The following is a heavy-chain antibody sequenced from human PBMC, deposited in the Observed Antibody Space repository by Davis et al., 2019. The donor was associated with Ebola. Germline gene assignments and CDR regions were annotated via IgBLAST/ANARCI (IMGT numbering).Heavy chain of an antibody. CDR2: INSGGSNT. J-gene: IGHJ6*02. Sequence: GESLKISCAASGFTFSSYWMHWVRQAPGKGLVWVSRINSGGSNTGYADSVRGRFTISRDNAKNTLYLQMNSLRAEDTAVYYCAEIYWVRYGMDVWGQGTTVTVSS. CDR3: AEIYWVRYGMDV. CDR1: GFTFSSYW. V-gene: IGHV3-74*01. D-gene: IGHD2-8*02.